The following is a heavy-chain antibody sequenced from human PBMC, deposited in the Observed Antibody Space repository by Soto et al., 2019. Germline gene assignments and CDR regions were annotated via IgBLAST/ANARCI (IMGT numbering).Heavy chain of an antibody. D-gene: IGHD1-26*01. CDR1: GGTISSWY. V-gene: IGHV4-59*08. Sequence: QVQLQESGPGLVKPSETLSLTCTVSGGTISSWYWSWIRQPPGKGLGWIGNIYYSGSTNCNPSLRDRVTISVDTSKNQFSLKLSSVTAADNDVYYCARRYGSAIDYWGQGTLVTVSS. J-gene: IGHJ4*02. CDR2: IYYSGST. CDR3: ARRYGSAIDY.